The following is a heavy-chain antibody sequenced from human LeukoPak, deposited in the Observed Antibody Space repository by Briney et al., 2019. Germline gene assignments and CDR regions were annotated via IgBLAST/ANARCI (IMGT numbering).Heavy chain of an antibody. V-gene: IGHV4-59*01. CDR3: ARDRSGGSDY. CDR1: GGSISSYY. CDR2: IYYSGST. J-gene: IGHJ4*02. Sequence: NPSETLSLTCTVSGGSISSYYWSWIRQPPGKGLEWIGYIYYSGSTNYNPSLKSRVTISVDTSKNQFSLKLSSVTAADTAVYYCARDRSGGSDYWGQGTLVTVSS. D-gene: IGHD3-10*01.